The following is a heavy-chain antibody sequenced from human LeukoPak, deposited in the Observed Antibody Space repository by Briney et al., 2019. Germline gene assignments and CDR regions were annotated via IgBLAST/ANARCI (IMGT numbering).Heavy chain of an antibody. CDR3: AKDMAAAVGYYYYGMDV. D-gene: IGHD6-13*01. CDR1: GFTFSSYG. Sequence: GGSLRLSCAASGFTFSSYGMHWVRQAPGKGLEWVAVIWYDGSNKYYADSVKGRFTISRDNSKNTLYLQMNSLRAEDTAVYYCAKDMAAAVGYYYYGMDVWGQGTTVTVSS. J-gene: IGHJ6*02. V-gene: IGHV3-30*02. CDR2: IWYDGSNK.